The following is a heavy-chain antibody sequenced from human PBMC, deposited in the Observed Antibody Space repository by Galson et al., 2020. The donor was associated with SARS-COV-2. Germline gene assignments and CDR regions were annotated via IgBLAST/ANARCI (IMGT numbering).Heavy chain of an antibody. CDR3: AREEMERQLALCGFDV. Sequence: TLSLTCTVSSGSISSGGYYCSWIRQHPGKGLEWIGYTNYSGSTYYNPSLKTRVTKSVDTSKNQFTLKLSSVTAADTAVYYCAREEMERQLALCGFDVWGQGTTVTVSS. V-gene: IGHV4-31*03. CDR1: SGSISSGGYY. CDR2: TNYSGST. J-gene: IGHJ6*02. D-gene: IGHD6-13*01.